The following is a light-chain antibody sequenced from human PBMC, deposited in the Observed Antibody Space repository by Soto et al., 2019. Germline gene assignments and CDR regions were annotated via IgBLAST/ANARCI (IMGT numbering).Light chain of an antibody. CDR3: CSYVGTPL. J-gene: IGLJ2*01. CDR1: SGDVDPYNY. V-gene: IGLV2-11*01. Sequence: QSALTQPPSVSGSPGQSVTISCTGTSGDVDPYNYVSWYQQHPGRAPKLVFYDVNMRPSGVPDRFSGSKSGDTSSLTISGLQAEDEADYYCCSYVGTPLVGGGTKVTVL. CDR2: DVN.